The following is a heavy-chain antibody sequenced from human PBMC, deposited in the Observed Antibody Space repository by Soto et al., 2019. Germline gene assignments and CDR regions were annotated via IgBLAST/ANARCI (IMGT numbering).Heavy chain of an antibody. J-gene: IGHJ5*02. CDR1: GGSFSGYY. V-gene: IGHV4-34*01. Sequence: SETLSLTCAVYGGSFSGYYWSWIRQPPGQGLEWIGYICHSGNTYYNPSLKSRVTTSLDRSKNQFSLNLSSVTAADTAVYYCARVWFGESSWFDPWGQGTLVTVSS. CDR3: ARVWFGESSWFDP. D-gene: IGHD3-10*01. CDR2: ICHSGNT.